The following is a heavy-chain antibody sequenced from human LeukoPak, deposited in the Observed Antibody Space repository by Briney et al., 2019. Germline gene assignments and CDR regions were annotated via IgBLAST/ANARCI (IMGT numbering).Heavy chain of an antibody. V-gene: IGHV3-33*01. Sequence: GGSLSLSCAASGFTFSNYGMNWVRQAPGKGVEGVAVIGYDGSDKYHAVSLKRRFTISRDNSKNTLYLQMTSLRVEDTAVYYCARPVVLGAYLRGAYYFDSWGQGTLVTVSS. CDR3: ARPVVLGAYLRGAYYFDS. J-gene: IGHJ4*02. D-gene: IGHD3-16*01. CDR2: IGYDGSDK. CDR1: GFTFSNYG.